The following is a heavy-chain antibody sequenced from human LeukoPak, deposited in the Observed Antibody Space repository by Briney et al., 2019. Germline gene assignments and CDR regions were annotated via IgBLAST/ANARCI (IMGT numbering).Heavy chain of an antibody. D-gene: IGHD6-19*01. V-gene: IGHV3-21*04. Sequence: GGSLRLSCAASGFTFSSYSINWVRQAPGKGLEWVSSISSSSSYIYYADSVKGRFTISRDNAKNSLYLQMNSLRAEDTAVYYCASPDSVAGHNFDYWGQGTLVTVSS. J-gene: IGHJ4*02. CDR3: ASPDSVAGHNFDY. CDR2: ISSSSSYI. CDR1: GFTFSSYS.